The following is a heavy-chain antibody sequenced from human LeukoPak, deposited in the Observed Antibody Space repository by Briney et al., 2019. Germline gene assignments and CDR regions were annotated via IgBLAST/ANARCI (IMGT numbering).Heavy chain of an antibody. V-gene: IGHV4-59*12. CDR2: IHYSGST. D-gene: IGHD2-2*01. CDR3: ARDRYCSSTSCYETRRYYYYYMDV. J-gene: IGHJ6*03. Sequence: SETLSLTCTVSGGSISSYYWSWIRQPPGKGLEWIGYIHYSGSTNYKSSLKSRVTISVDTSKNQFSLKLSSVTAADTAVYYCARDRYCSSTSCYETRRYYYYYMDVWGKGTTVTISS. CDR1: GGSISSYY.